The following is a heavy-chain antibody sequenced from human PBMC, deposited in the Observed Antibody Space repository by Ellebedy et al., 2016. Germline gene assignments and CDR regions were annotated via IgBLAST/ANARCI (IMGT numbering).Heavy chain of an antibody. J-gene: IGHJ4*02. D-gene: IGHD5-24*01. V-gene: IGHV3-74*01. CDR2: INSDGSST. Sequence: GGSLRLSCAASGFTFSSHWMHWVRQAPGKGLVWVSRINSDGSSTSYADSVKGRFTISRDNAKNTRYLQMNSLRAEDTAVYYCAREGYTEMATLNLDYWGQGTLVTVSS. CDR3: AREGYTEMATLNLDY. CDR1: GFTFSSHW.